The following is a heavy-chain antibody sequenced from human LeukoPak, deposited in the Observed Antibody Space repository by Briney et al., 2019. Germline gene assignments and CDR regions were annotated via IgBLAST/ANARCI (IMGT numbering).Heavy chain of an antibody. Sequence: SETLSLTCTVSGGSISSYYWSWIRQPPGKGLEWIGYIYYSGSTNYNPSLKSRVTISVDTSKNQFSLKLSSVTAADTAVYYCARHQRYSSSSVGYYYYGMDVWGQGTTVTVSS. CDR1: GGSISSYY. V-gene: IGHV4-59*08. J-gene: IGHJ6*02. D-gene: IGHD6-6*01. CDR2: IYYSGST. CDR3: ARHQRYSSSSVGYYYYGMDV.